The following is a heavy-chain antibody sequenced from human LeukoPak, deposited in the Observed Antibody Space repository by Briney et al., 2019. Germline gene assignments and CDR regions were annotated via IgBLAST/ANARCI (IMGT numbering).Heavy chain of an antibody. CDR3: ARDQYGSGSYRLYYFDY. V-gene: IGHV3-53*01. CDR1: GLIVSSNY. D-gene: IGHD3-10*01. CDR2: IYSGGSI. Sequence: GGSLRLSCAASGLIVSSNYMTWVRQAPGKGLEWVSVIYSGGSIYYADSVKGRFTISRDNSRNTLYLQMNSLRAEDTAVYYCARDQYGSGSYRLYYFDYWGQATLVTVSS. J-gene: IGHJ4*02.